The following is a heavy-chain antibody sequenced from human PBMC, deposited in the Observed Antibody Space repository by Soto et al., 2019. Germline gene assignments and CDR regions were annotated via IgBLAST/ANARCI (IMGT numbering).Heavy chain of an antibody. CDR3: ATYLSHASGWPHWFDP. J-gene: IGHJ5*02. Sequence: VKVSCKVSGYTLTELSMHWVRQAPGKGLEWMGGFDPEDGETIYAQKFQGRVTMTEDTSTDTAYMELSSLRSEDTAVYYCATYLSHASGWPHWFDPWGKGTLVT. CDR2: FDPEDGET. D-gene: IGHD6-19*01. CDR1: GYTLTELS. V-gene: IGHV1-24*01.